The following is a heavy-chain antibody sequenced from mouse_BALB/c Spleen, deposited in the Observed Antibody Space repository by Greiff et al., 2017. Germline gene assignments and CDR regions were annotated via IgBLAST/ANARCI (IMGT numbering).Heavy chain of an antibody. Sequence: VQLVESGAELAKPGASVKMSCKASGYTFTSYWMHWVKQRPGQGLEWIGYINPSTGYTEYNQKFKDKATLTADKSSSTAYMQLSSLTSEDSAVYYCISYGNYAMDYWGQGTSVTVSS. CDR1: GYTFTSYW. CDR2: INPSTGYT. V-gene: IGHV1-7*01. D-gene: IGHD2-1*01. J-gene: IGHJ4*01. CDR3: ISYGNYAMDY.